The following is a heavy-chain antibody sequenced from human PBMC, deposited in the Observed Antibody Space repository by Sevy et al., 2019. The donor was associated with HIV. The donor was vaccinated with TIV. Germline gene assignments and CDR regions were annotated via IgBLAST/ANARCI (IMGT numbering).Heavy chain of an antibody. J-gene: IGHJ4*02. Sequence: ASVKVSCKASVYTFTGYYMHWVRQAPGQGLEWMGWINPNSGGTNYAQKFQGRVTMTRDTSISTAYMELSRLRSDDTAVYYCARVPAAAGTFPFDYWGQGTLVTVSS. CDR3: ARVPAAAGTFPFDY. CDR2: INPNSGGT. V-gene: IGHV1-2*02. CDR1: VYTFTGYY. D-gene: IGHD6-13*01.